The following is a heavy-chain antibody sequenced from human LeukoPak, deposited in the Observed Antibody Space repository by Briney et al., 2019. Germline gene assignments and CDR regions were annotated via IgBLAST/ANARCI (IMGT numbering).Heavy chain of an antibody. J-gene: IGHJ4*02. CDR1: GFTFSSYA. D-gene: IGHD2-15*01. CDR2: ISYDGSNK. V-gene: IGHV3-30*04. CDR3: AREDGYCSGGNCYSYFDS. Sequence: GGSLRLSCAASGFTFSSYAMHWVRQAPGKGLEWVAVISYDGSNKYYADSVKGRFTISRDNSKNTLYLQMNSLRAEDTAVYFCAREDGYCSGGNCYSYFDSWGQGTLVTVSS.